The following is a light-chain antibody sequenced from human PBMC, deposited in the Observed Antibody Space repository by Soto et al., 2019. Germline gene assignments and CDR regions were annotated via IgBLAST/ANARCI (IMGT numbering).Light chain of an antibody. CDR1: QAINKY. Sequence: DIQMTQSPSSLSASVGDRVTITCRASQAINKYLAWYQQKPGKVPKLLIYDVSTLQSGVPSRFSGSGFGTDFILTISSLQPEDVATYYCQRYNSAPQAFGPGTKVEMK. V-gene: IGKV1-27*01. J-gene: IGKJ1*01. CDR2: DVS. CDR3: QRYNSAPQA.